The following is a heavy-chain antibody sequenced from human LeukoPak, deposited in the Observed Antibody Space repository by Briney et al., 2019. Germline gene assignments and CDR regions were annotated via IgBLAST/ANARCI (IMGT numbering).Heavy chain of an antibody. Sequence: PGGSLRLSCAASGFTFSDYYMSWIRQAPGKGLEWVSYISSSGSTIYYADSVKGRFTISRDNAKNSLYLQMNSLRAEDTAVYYCARYCSGGSCYSSWDYYYYYGMDVWGKGTTVTVSS. CDR1: GFTFSDYY. CDR2: ISSSGSTI. D-gene: IGHD2-15*01. J-gene: IGHJ6*04. V-gene: IGHV3-11*04. CDR3: ARYCSGGSCYSSWDYYYYYGMDV.